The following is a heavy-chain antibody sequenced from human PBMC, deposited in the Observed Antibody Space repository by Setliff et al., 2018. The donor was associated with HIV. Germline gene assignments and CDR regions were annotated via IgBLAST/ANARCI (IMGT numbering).Heavy chain of an antibody. D-gene: IGHD1-7*01. CDR2: IKEDGSEK. CDR1: GFSVSSNY. V-gene: IGHV3-7*01. CDR3: ARGYPGTTY. J-gene: IGHJ4*02. Sequence: GGSLRLSCAASGFSVSSNYMSWVRQAPGKGLEWVANIKEDGSEKYYVASVKGRFTISRDNTKTSLYLQMSSLRAEDTAVYYCARGYPGTTYWGQGTLVTV.